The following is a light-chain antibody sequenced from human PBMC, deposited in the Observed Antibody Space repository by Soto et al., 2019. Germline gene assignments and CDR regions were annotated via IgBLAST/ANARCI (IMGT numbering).Light chain of an antibody. J-gene: IGLJ1*01. CDR1: SSDVGSYNL. CDR3: CSYAGSYTYV. CDR2: EVN. Sequence: QSVLTQPASVSGSPGQSITISCTGTSSDVGSYNLVSWYQQHPGKAPKFMIYEVNKRPSGVSSRFSGSKSGNTASLTISGLQAEDEADYYCCSYAGSYTYVFGTGTKLTVL. V-gene: IGLV2-23*02.